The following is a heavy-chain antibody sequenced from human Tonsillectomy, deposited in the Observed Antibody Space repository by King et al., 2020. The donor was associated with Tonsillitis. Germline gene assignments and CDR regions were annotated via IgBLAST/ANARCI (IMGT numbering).Heavy chain of an antibody. CDR1: GFTLFTFT. CDR2: ISSDGDNK. J-gene: IGHJ2*01. D-gene: IGHD6-13*01. Sequence: VQLVESGGGVVQPGRSLRLSCAASGFTLFTFTMHWVRQTPGQGLEWVALISSDGDNKYYADSVKGRCTISRDISENILYLQMNSLRPEDTAVYYCVREQHLTYYYFDLWGRGALVTVSS. CDR3: VREQHLTYYYFDL. V-gene: IGHV3-30-3*01.